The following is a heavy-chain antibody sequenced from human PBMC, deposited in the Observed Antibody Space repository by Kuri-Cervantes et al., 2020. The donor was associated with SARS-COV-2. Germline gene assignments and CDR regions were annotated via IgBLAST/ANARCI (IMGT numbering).Heavy chain of an antibody. Sequence: SETLSLTCTVSGDSINNHYWSWIRQPPGKGLDWIGSVYYSGSSKYNPSLKSRVTTSVDTSKNQFSLKLSSVTAADTAVYYCARDLGGSNYGGGDYWGQGTLVTVSS. V-gene: IGHV4-59*11. CDR2: VYYSGSS. D-gene: IGHD4-23*01. CDR1: GDSINNHY. J-gene: IGHJ4*02. CDR3: ARDLGGSNYGGGDY.